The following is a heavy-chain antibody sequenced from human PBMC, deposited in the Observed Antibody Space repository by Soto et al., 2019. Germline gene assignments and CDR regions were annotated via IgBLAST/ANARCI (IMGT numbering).Heavy chain of an antibody. J-gene: IGHJ5*02. CDR3: AADLGPPYDSNNWFDP. Sequence: EVQLVESGGDLVKPGGSLSLSCAASGFIFSHAWFHWVRQPPGKGLELVGRVKNNGGATDYAPSVKGRFIISRDDSKDMVYLQMSSLRTEDTAIYYCAADLGPPYDSNNWFDPWGQGTLVTVSS. CDR1: GFIFSHAW. D-gene: IGHD2-21*01. V-gene: IGHV3-15*07. CDR2: VKNNGGAT.